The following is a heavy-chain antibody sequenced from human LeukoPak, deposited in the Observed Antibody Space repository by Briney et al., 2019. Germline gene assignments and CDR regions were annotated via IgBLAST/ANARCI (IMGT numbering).Heavy chain of an antibody. CDR3: ARGLMTIMGIPDAFDI. V-gene: IGHV4-61*02. CDR1: RGSISSGNYY. J-gene: IGHJ3*02. D-gene: IGHD5-12*01. Sequence: SETLSLTCTVSRGSISSGNYYWSWIRQPAGKGLEWIGRFHTRGSTNYNPSLKSRVIISVDTSKNQFSLKLNSVTAADTAVYYCARGLMTIMGIPDAFDIWGQGTMVTVSS. CDR2: FHTRGST.